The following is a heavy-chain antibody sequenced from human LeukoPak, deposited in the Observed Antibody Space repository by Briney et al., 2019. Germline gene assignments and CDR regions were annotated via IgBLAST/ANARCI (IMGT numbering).Heavy chain of an antibody. D-gene: IGHD3-10*01. CDR1: GGTFSSYA. Sequence: WASVKVSCKASGGTFSSYAISWVRQAPGQGLEWMGGIIPIFGTANYAQKFQGRVTITADESTSTAYMELSSLRAEDTAVYYCARDGPGNRWFGELPIYWGQGTLVTVSS. V-gene: IGHV1-69*13. CDR2: IIPIFGTA. CDR3: ARDGPGNRWFGELPIY. J-gene: IGHJ4*02.